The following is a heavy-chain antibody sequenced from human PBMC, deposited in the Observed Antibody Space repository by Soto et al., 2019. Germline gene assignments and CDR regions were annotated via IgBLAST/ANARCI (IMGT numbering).Heavy chain of an antibody. CDR2: IIPIFGTA. CDR1: GGTFSSYA. J-gene: IGHJ6*02. V-gene: IGHV1-69*01. Sequence: QVQLVQSGAEVKKPGSSVKVSCKASGGTFSSYAISWVRQAPGQGLEWMGGIIPIFGTANYAQKFQGRVTITADESTSTADMELSSRRSEDTAVYYCARARTGYDWYYYYYGMDVWGQGPTVTVSS. D-gene: IGHD5-12*01. CDR3: ARARTGYDWYYYYYGMDV.